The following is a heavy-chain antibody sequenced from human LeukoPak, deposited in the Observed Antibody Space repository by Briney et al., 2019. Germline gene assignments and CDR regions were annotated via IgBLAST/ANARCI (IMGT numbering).Heavy chain of an antibody. V-gene: IGHV3-33*01. Sequence: TGGSLRLSCAASGFTFSSYGTHWVRQAPGKGLEWVAVIWYDGSNKYYADSVKGRFTISRDNSKNTLYLQMNSLRAEDTAVYYCARDQYSSGWYFDYWGQGTLVTVSS. CDR2: IWYDGSNK. D-gene: IGHD6-19*01. J-gene: IGHJ4*02. CDR1: GFTFSSYG. CDR3: ARDQYSSGWYFDY.